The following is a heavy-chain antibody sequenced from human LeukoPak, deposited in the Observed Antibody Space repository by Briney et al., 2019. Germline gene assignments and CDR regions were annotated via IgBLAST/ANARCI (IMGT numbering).Heavy chain of an antibody. CDR2: NSYSGIN. J-gene: IGHJ5*02. Sequence: AETLSLTCTVSGDSIRRYYWAWIRQPPGKGLEWIGYNSYSGINDYNPSLKSRVTISENASKNHFFLKLTSCDASATPVYYGARKDGWWFVPWGQGTLVTVSA. D-gene: IGHD3-10*01. CDR3: ARKDGWWFVP. V-gene: IGHV4-59*08. CDR1: GDSIRRYY.